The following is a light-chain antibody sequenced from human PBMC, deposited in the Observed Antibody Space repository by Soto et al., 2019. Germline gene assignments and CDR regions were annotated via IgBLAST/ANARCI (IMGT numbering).Light chain of an antibody. CDR3: MQALQSPLT. Sequence: DIAMTQSPLSLPVTPGEPASISCRSSQSLLDSNGKNYLDWYLQKPGQSPQLLIFLGSNRASGVPDRFSGSGSGTDFTLKISRVGAEDVGVYYCMQALQSPLTFGGGTKVDIK. CDR1: QSLLDSNGKNY. CDR2: LGS. J-gene: IGKJ4*01. V-gene: IGKV2-28*01.